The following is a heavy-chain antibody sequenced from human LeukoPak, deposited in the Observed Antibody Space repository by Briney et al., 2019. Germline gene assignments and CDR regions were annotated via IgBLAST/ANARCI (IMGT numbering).Heavy chain of an antibody. J-gene: IGHJ4*02. CDR3: AKFTEIAAVDY. CDR1: GFPFGSYS. V-gene: IGHV3-23*01. CDR2: ISGSGGST. Sequence: GGSLRLSCAASGFPFGSYSMSWVRQAPGKGLEWVSAISGSGGSTYYADSVKGRFTISRDNSKNTLYLQMNSLRAEDTAVYYCAKFTEIAAVDYWGQGTLVTVSS. D-gene: IGHD6-13*01.